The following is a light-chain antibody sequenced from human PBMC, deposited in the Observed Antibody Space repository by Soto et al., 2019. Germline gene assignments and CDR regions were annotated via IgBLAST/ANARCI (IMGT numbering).Light chain of an antibody. Sequence: DIEMTQSPSTLSASVGDRVNITCRASQTISSWLAWYQQKPGKAPKLLIYAASTLESGVPSRFSGSGSGTEFTLTISSLQPDDFATYYCQQYNSYSEAFGQGTKVHIK. CDR1: QTISSW. CDR3: QQYNSYSEA. CDR2: AAS. V-gene: IGKV1-5*01. J-gene: IGKJ1*01.